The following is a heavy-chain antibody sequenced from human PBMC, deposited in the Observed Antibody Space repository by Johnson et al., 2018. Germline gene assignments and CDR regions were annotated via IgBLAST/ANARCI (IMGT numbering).Heavy chain of an antibody. CDR2: IWYDGSNK. J-gene: IGHJ3*02. D-gene: IGHD5-18*01. CDR3: ARGGYSYCDDAFDI. Sequence: QVQLVQSGGGVVQPGRSLRLSCAASGFTFSSYGMHWVRQAPGKGLEWVAVIWYDGSNKYYADYVKGGFTISRDNSKNTLYLQMNSLRAEDTAVYYCARGGYSYCDDAFDIWGQGTMVTVSS. CDR1: GFTFSSYG. V-gene: IGHV3-33*01.